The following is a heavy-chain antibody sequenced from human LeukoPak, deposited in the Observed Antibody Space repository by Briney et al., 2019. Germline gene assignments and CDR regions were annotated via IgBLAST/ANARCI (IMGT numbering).Heavy chain of an antibody. Sequence: GGSLRLSCAASGFTFSSYAMSWVRQAPGKGLEWVSAISGSGGSTYYADSVKGRFTISRDNSKNTLYLQMNSLRAEDTAVYYCAKPHYYGSGSYYSYFDYWGQGTLVTVSS. J-gene: IGHJ4*02. CDR3: AKPHYYGSGSYYSYFDY. D-gene: IGHD3-10*01. CDR2: ISGSGGST. CDR1: GFTFSSYA. V-gene: IGHV3-23*01.